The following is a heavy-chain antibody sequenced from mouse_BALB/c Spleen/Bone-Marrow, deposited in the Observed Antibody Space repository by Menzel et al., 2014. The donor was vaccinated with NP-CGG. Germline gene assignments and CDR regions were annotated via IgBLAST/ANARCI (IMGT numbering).Heavy chain of an antibody. J-gene: IGHJ4*01. CDR2: IWGDGST. V-gene: IGHV2-6-7*01. CDR1: EFSLTGYG. Sequence: QVQLQQSGPGLVAPSQSLSITCTVSEFSLTGYGVNWVRQPPGKGLEWLGTIWGDGSTDYNSALKSRLSISKDNSKSQVFLKMNSLQTDDTARYYCAREPHYYAMDYWGQGTSVTVSS. CDR3: AREPHYYAMDY.